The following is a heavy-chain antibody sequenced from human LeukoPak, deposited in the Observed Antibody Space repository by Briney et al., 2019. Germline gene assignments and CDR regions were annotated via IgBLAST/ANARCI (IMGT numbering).Heavy chain of an antibody. CDR3: AKETPYWNGGSFYDR. V-gene: IGHV4-30-4*01. D-gene: IGHD2-15*01. CDR2: IHSSGST. CDR1: GGSISSGDYY. J-gene: IGHJ4*02. Sequence: PSQTLPLTCTVSGGSISSGDYYWSWIRQPPGKGLEWIGYIHSSGSTYYNPSLKSRVVISVDTSKNQFSLNLHSVTAADTAVYYCAKETPYWNGGSFYDRWGQGTLVTVSS.